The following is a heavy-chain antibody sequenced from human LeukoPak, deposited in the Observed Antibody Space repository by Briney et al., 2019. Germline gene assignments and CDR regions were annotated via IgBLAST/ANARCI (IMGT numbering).Heavy chain of an antibody. V-gene: IGHV3-30*02. CDR2: IRYDGGDT. CDR1: GFNFGYYA. D-gene: IGHD4-23*01. Sequence: TGESLRLSCAASGFNFGYYAMHWVRQAPGKGLDWVAFIRYDGGDTYYADSVRGRFTVSRDNSKNTLYLQMNSLTAKDTALYYCAKEGGGRTFDYWGQGTLVTVSS. CDR3: AKEGGGRTFDY. J-gene: IGHJ4*02.